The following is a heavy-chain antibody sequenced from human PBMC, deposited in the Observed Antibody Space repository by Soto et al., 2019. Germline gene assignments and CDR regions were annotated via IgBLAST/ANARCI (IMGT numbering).Heavy chain of an antibody. J-gene: IGHJ6*02. CDR2: IYHRGST. V-gene: IGHV4-38-2*01. Sequence: SETLSLTCAVSGYSISSGYYWGWTRQSPGKGLEWIGSIYHRGSTYYNPSLKSRVTISLDTSKNQFSLRLTSVTAADTAVYYCVRGGDTMVRGVIIFYYYGMDVWGQGTRVTVPS. CDR1: GYSISSGYY. D-gene: IGHD3-10*01. CDR3: VRGGDTMVRGVIIFYYYGMDV.